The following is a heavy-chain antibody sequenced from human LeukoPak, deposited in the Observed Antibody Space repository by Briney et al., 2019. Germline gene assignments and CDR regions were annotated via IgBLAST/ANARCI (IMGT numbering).Heavy chain of an antibody. D-gene: IGHD6-13*01. V-gene: IGHV4-30-4*01. CDR2: IYYSGST. Sequence: PSETLSLTCTVSGVSISSGDYYWSWIRQPPGKGLEWIGYIYYSGSTYYNPSLKSRVTISVDTSKNQFSLKLSSVTAADTAVYYCARGYMRSSWYVRYPCGYYFDYWGQGTLVTVSS. J-gene: IGHJ4*02. CDR1: GVSISSGDYY. CDR3: ARGYMRSSWYVRYPCGYYFDY.